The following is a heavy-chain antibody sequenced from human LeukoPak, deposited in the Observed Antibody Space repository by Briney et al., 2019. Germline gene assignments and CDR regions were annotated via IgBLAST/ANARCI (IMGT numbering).Heavy chain of an antibody. V-gene: IGHV1-46*01. CDR1: GCTFTSYY. D-gene: IGHD3-22*01. CDR2: INPSGGST. CDR3: ARRYYYDSSGYYDNSLGYYFDY. Sequence: ASVKVSCKASGCTFTSYYMHWVRQAPGQGLEWMGIINPSGGSTSYAQKFQGRVTITRDMYTSTVYMELSSLRYEDTAVYYCARRYYYDSSGYYDNSLGYYFDYWGQGTLVTVSA. J-gene: IGHJ4*02.